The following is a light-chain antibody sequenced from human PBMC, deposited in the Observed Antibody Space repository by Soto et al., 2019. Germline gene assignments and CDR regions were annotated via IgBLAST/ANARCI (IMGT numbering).Light chain of an antibody. CDR3: CSFAAMSGYV. J-gene: IGLJ1*01. CDR2: DVN. CDR1: SSDVGAYDH. V-gene: IGLV2-11*01. Sequence: QSALTQPRSVSGSPGQSVTISCTGTSSDVGAYDHVSWYQQHPGKAPKLMIHDVNQRPSGVPDRLSGSKSGNTASLTISGLQSDDEADYYCCSFAAMSGYVFGTGTKLTVL.